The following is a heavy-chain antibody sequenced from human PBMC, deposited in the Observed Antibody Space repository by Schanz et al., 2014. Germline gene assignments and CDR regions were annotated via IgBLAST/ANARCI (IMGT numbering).Heavy chain of an antibody. Sequence: QVQLVESGGGVVQPGRSLRLSCVASGFTFSSYDVFWVRQAPGKGLEWVAILWHDGSKKYYADSVKGRFTVSRDNSKNTLYLQMSSLRAEDTAVYYCAKSQGSSFDSWGQGTLVTVSS. V-gene: IGHV3-33*06. CDR3: AKSQGSSFDS. CDR2: LWHDGSKK. CDR1: GFTFSSYD. D-gene: IGHD6-13*01. J-gene: IGHJ4*02.